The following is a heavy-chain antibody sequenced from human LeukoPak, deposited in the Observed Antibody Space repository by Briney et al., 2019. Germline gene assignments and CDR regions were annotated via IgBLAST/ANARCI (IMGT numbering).Heavy chain of an antibody. D-gene: IGHD5-12*01. CDR1: GFTFSSYW. V-gene: IGHV3-53*01. CDR3: ARVVNGYDVDDYYYYYYMDV. Sequence: GGSLRLSCAASGFTFSSYWMTWVRQAPGKGLEWVSVIYSGGSTYYADSVKGRFTISRDNSKNTLYLQMNSLRAEDTAVYYCARVVNGYDVDDYYYYYYMDVWGKGATVTVSS. CDR2: IYSGGST. J-gene: IGHJ6*03.